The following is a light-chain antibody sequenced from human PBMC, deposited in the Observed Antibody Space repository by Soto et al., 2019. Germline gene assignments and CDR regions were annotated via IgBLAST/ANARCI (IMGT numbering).Light chain of an antibody. CDR3: AAWDDSLRGVV. CDR1: NSNIGNNY. CDR2: DNN. J-gene: IGLJ2*01. V-gene: IGLV1-47*02. Sequence: QAVVTQPPSASGTPGQRVTISCSGSNSNIGNNYVFWYHHLPGTAPKLLISDNNQRPSGVPDRFSGSKSGTSASLAISGLRSEDEADYFCAAWDDSLRGVVFGGGTKVTVL.